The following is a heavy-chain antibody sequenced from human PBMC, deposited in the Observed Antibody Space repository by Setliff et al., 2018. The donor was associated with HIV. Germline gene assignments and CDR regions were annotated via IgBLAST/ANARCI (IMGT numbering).Heavy chain of an antibody. D-gene: IGHD3-22*01. Sequence: PSETLSLTCAVYGGAFSGYYWRWIRQPPGKGLEWIGEINHSGSTNYNPSLKSRVTISVDASKNHFSLKVSSVTAADTAVYYCARGPRITLIEVVTSDYYYGMDVWGQGTTVTVSS. CDR1: GGAFSGYY. J-gene: IGHJ6*02. CDR2: INHSGST. CDR3: ARGPRITLIEVVTSDYYYGMDV. V-gene: IGHV4-34*01.